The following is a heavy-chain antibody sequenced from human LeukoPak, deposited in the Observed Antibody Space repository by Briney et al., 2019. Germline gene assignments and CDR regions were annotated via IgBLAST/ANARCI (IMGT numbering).Heavy chain of an antibody. V-gene: IGHV1-2*06. D-gene: IGHD3-10*01. CDR2: INPNSGGT. CDR1: GYTFTGYY. J-gene: IGHJ4*02. Sequence: ASVKVCCKASGYTFTGYYMHWVRQAPGQGLEWMGRINPNSGGTNYAQKFQGRVTMTRDTSISTAYMELSRLRSDDTAVYYCARDVDYYGSGSYYYEPVYYWGQGTLVTVSS. CDR3: ARDVDYYGSGSYYYEPVYY.